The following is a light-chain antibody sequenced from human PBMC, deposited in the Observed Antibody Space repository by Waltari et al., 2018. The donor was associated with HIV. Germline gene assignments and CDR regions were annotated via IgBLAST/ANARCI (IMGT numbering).Light chain of an antibody. Sequence: QSALTQPASVSGSPGQSITISCTGTSSDIGNYNLVSWYQQHPGKAPKSIIYEGIKRPSGVSNRISGSKSANTASLTISGLQAEDEADYFCSSYGGSSNWLFGGGTKLTVL. CDR3: SSYGGSSNWL. CDR2: EGI. V-gene: IGLV2-23*01. J-gene: IGLJ2*01. CDR1: SSDIGNYNL.